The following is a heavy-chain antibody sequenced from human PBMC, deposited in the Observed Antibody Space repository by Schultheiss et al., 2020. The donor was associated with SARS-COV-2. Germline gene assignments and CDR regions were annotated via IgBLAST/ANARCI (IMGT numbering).Heavy chain of an antibody. CDR2: IFYSGST. D-gene: IGHD3-16*02. J-gene: IGHJ5*02. Sequence: SETLSLTCTVSGDSVISGAYYWSWLRQHPGKGLEWIGNIFYSGSTYYNPSLKSRVTISVDTSKNQFSLKLSSVTAADTAVYYCARVGYTYNWFDPWGQGTLVTVSS. CDR3: ARVGYTYNWFDP. V-gene: IGHV4-31*03. CDR1: GDSVISGAYY.